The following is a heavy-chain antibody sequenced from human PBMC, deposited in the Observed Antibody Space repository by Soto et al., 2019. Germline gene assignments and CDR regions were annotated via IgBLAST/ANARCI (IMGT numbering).Heavy chain of an antibody. CDR1: GGPISSGSYS. V-gene: IGHV4-30-2*01. D-gene: IGHD3-16*01. Sequence: QLQLQESGSGLVKPSQTLTLTCAVSGGPISSGSYSWSLIRQPPGKGLEWIGYIYHIGRTYYNPSHRRRVTISVDTYKNYYYQRLSSVTAAKTVFYYCARRRTGNGQLGVFDLWGQGTVVTVSS. CDR3: ARRRTGNGQLGVFDL. CDR2: IYHIGRT. J-gene: IGHJ5*02.